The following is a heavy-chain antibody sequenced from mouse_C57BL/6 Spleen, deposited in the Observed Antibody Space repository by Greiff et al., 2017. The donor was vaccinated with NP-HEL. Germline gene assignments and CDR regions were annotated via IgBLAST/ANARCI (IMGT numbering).Heavy chain of an antibody. D-gene: IGHD1-1*01. J-gene: IGHJ2*01. Sequence: QVQLQQPGAELVRPGSSVKLSCKASGYTFTSYWMHWVKQRPIQGLEWIGNIDPSDSETHYNQKFKDKATLTVDKSSSTAYMQLSSLTSEDSAVYYCAREDYGPGNYFDYWGQGTTLTVSS. CDR1: GYTFTSYW. CDR3: AREDYGPGNYFDY. V-gene: IGHV1-52*01. CDR2: IDPSDSET.